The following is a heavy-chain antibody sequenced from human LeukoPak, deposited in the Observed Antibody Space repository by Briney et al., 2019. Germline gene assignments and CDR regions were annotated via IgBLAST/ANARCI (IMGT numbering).Heavy chain of an antibody. CDR3: ARQDSYYYMDV. Sequence: PSETLSLTCTVSGDSINVYYWTWIRQPPGKGLEWIGSIYHSGSTYYNPSLKSRVTISVDTSKNQFSLKLSSVTAADTAVYYCARQDSYYYMDVWGTGTTVTVSS. CDR2: IYHSGST. J-gene: IGHJ6*03. V-gene: IGHV4-38-2*02. CDR1: GDSINVYY.